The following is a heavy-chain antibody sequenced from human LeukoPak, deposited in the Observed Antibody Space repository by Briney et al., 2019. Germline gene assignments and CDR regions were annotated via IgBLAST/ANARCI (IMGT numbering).Heavy chain of an antibody. CDR2: IYPGDSDT. CDR3: ARRSGSFQGDYNFDY. D-gene: IGHD1-26*01. J-gene: IGHJ4*02. V-gene: IGHV5-51*01. Sequence: GASLQISCKGSGSTFTNYWIAWVRQLPGKGLEGTGIIYPGDSDTRYSPSFQGQVTILADKSISTAYLQWSSLKASDTAMYYCARRSGSFQGDYNFDYWGQGTLVTVSS. CDR1: GSTFTNYW.